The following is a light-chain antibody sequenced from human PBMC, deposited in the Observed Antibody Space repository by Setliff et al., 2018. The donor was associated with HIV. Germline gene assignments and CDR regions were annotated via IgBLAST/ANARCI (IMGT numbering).Light chain of an antibody. CDR2: DVT. CDR1: SSDVGGYNY. V-gene: IGLV2-14*03. CDR3: SSYTSSTTEVV. Sequence: QSALTQPASVSGSPGQSITISCTGTSSDVGGYNYVSWYQHHPGKAPKLMIYDVTKRPSGVSNRFSGSKSGNTASLTISGLQAEDEADYYCSSYTSSTTEVVFGGGTQLTVL. J-gene: IGLJ2*01.